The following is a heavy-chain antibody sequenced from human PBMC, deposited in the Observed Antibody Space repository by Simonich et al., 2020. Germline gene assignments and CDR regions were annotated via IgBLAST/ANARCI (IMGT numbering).Heavy chain of an antibody. D-gene: IGHD2-8*01. J-gene: IGHJ5*02. V-gene: IGHV1-8*03. CDR1: GYPFTSYD. Sequence: QVQLVQSGAEVKKPGASVKVSCKASGYPFTSYDINWVRQATGQGLEWKGWMNPIIGNKGYAKKFQGRVTITRNTSISTAYMELSSLGSEDTAVYYGARSRYCTNGVCYNWFDPWGQGTLVTVSS. CDR3: ARSRYCTNGVCYNWFDP. CDR2: MNPIIGNK.